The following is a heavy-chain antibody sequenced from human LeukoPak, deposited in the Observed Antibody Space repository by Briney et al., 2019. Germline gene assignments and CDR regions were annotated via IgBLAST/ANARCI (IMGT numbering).Heavy chain of an antibody. CDR3: AKVKGGRSYYAYFDY. CDR1: GFTFSSYA. Sequence: GSLRLSCAASGFTFSSYAMTWVRQAPGKGLEWVSAISGSGGSTYYAESVKGRCTISRDNSKKTLFLQMNSLRAEDTAVYYCAKVKGGRSYYAYFDYWGQGTLVTVSS. V-gene: IGHV3-23*01. D-gene: IGHD1-26*01. CDR2: ISGSGGST. J-gene: IGHJ4*02.